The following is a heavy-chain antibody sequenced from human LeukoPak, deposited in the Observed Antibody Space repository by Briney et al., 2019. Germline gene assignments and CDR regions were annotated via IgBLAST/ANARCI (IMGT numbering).Heavy chain of an antibody. V-gene: IGHV3-30*03. Sequence: GGSLRLSCAASEFSFSDSGMHWVRQAPGKGLEWVAVISYDGSGKYYADSVQGRFTISRDNSKQTLYLQMNRLRAEDTAVYYCAAVTGYGDYVRWYFDLWGRGPLVTVSS. CDR2: ISYDGSGK. CDR3: AAVTGYGDYVRWYFDL. CDR1: EFSFSDSG. J-gene: IGHJ2*01. D-gene: IGHD4-17*01.